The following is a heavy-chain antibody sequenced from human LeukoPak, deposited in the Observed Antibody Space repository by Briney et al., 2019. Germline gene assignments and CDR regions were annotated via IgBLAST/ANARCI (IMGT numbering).Heavy chain of an antibody. CDR2: ISSSGSTI. CDR1: GFTFSDYY. V-gene: IGHV3-11*04. J-gene: IGHJ4*02. D-gene: IGHD3-10*01. Sequence: MSGGSLRLSCAAAGFTFSDYYMSWIRQAPGKGLEWVSYISSSGSTIYYADSVKGRFTISRDNAKNSLYLRMNSLRAEDTAVYYCARAYGLLWFFYYWAQGTLVTVSS. CDR3: ARAYGLLWFFYY.